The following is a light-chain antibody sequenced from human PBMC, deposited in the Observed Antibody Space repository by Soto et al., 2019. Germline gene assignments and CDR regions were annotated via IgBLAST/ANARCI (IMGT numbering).Light chain of an antibody. CDR1: SSNIGGNS. CDR2: DDN. V-gene: IGLV1-51*01. J-gene: IGLJ1*01. CDR3: GSWDSSMSAYV. Sequence: SVLTQPPSVSAAPGQKVTISCSGSSSNIGGNSVSWYQQLPGTAPKLLIYDDNKRPSGIPDRFSGSKSGTSATLGITGFQTGDEADYYCGSWDSSMSAYVLGTGTKVTLL.